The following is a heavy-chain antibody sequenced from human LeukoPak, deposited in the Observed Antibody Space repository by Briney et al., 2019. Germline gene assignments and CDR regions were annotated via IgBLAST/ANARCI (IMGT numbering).Heavy chain of an antibody. CDR3: ARDQEGFDY. Sequence: ASVKVSCKASGYTFTSNYIHWVRQAPGQGLEWMGMIYPRDGSTSYAQKFQGRITVTRDTSTSTVHMELSGLRSEDTAVYYCARDQEGFDYWGQGTLVTVSS. CDR2: IYPRDGST. V-gene: IGHV1-46*01. CDR1: GYTFTSNY. J-gene: IGHJ4*02.